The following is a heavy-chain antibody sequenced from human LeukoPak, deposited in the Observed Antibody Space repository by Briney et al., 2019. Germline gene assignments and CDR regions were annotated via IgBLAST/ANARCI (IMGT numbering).Heavy chain of an antibody. CDR3: ARDQEGFDY. Sequence: ASVKVSCKASGYTFTSNYIHWVRQAPGQGLEWMGMIYPRDGSTSYAQKFQGRITVTRDTSTSTVHMELSGLRSEDTAVYYCARDQEGFDYWGQGTLVTVSS. CDR2: IYPRDGST. V-gene: IGHV1-46*01. CDR1: GYTFTSNY. J-gene: IGHJ4*02.